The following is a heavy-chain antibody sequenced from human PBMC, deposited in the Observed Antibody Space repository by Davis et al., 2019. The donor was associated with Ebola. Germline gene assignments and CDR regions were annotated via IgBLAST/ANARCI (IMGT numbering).Heavy chain of an antibody. CDR1: GGSISSYY. CDR3: ARGLSRTGTPVNYGMDV. Sequence: PSETLSLTCTVYGGSISSYYWSWIRQPAGKGLEWIGCIYTSGSTNYNPSLKSRVTMSVDTSKNQFSLKLSSVTAADTAVYYCARGLSRTGTPVNYGMDVWGQGSTVTVSS. D-gene: IGHD1-7*01. V-gene: IGHV4-4*07. CDR2: IYTSGST. J-gene: IGHJ6*02.